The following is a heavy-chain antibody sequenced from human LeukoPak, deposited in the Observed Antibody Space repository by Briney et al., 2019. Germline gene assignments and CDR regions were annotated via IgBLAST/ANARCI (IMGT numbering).Heavy chain of an antibody. CDR1: GFTFSSYG. D-gene: IGHD5-18*01. CDR3: ANSTAMYL. Sequence: QPGRSLRLSCAASGFTFSSYGMHWVRQAPGKRLEWVAVISYDGSNKYYADSVKGRFTISRDNSKNTLYLQMNSLRAEDTAVYYCANSTAMYLWGQGTLVTVSS. V-gene: IGHV3-30*18. J-gene: IGHJ5*02. CDR2: ISYDGSNK.